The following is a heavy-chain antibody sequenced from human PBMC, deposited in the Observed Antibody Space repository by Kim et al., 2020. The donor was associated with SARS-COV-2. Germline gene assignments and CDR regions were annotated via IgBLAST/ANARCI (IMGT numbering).Heavy chain of an antibody. CDR2: ISGSGGST. J-gene: IGHJ3*02. CDR3: AKDRAPLLYHVGRDAFDI. D-gene: IGHD2-8*01. V-gene: IGHV3-23*01. Sequence: GGSLRLSCAASGFTFSSYAMSWVRQAPGKGLEWVSAISGSGGSTYYADSVKGRFTISRDNSKNTLYLQMNSLRAEDTAVYYCAKDRAPLLYHVGRDAFDIWGQGTMVTVSS. CDR1: GFTFSSYA.